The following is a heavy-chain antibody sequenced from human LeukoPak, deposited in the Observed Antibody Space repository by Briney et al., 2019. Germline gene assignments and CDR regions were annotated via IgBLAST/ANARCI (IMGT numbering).Heavy chain of an antibody. V-gene: IGHV4-59*01. CDR2: IYYSGST. CDR1: GGSISSYY. Sequence: PSETLSLTCTVSGGSISSYYWSWIRQPPGKGLEWIGYIYYSGSTNYNPSLKSRVTISVDTSKNQFSLKLSSVTAADTAVYYCARGPGRYLYYYYGMDVWGQGTTVTVSS. CDR3: ARGPGRYLYYYYGMDV. J-gene: IGHJ6*02. D-gene: IGHD1-14*01.